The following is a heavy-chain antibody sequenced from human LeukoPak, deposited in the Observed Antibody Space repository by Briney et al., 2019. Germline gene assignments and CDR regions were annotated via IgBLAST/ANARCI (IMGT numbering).Heavy chain of an antibody. V-gene: IGHV1-2*02. CDR2: INPNSGGT. D-gene: IGHD6-19*01. CDR3: ARPPQASSGWSDPFDY. Sequence: ASVKVSCKASGYTFTGYYMHWVRQAPGQGPEWMGWINPNSGGTNYAQKFQGRVTMTRDTSISTAYMELSRLRSDDTAVYYCARPPQASSGWSDPFDYWGQGTLVTVSS. J-gene: IGHJ4*02. CDR1: GYTFTGYY.